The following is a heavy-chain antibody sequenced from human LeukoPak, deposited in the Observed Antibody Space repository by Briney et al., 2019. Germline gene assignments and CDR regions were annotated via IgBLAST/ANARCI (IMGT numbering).Heavy chain of an antibody. V-gene: IGHV3-48*03. Sequence: QPGGSLRLSCAASGFTFSSYDMNWLRQAPGKGLEWVSYISTSGITIYYADSVKGRFTISRDNAKNSLYLQMNSLRAEDTAVYYCAKVPDYYGSGRYHWGQGTLVTVSS. J-gene: IGHJ4*02. CDR3: AKVPDYYGSGRYH. CDR2: ISTSGITI. CDR1: GFTFSSYD. D-gene: IGHD3-10*01.